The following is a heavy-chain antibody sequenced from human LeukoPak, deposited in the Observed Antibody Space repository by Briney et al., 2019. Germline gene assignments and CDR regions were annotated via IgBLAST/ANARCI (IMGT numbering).Heavy chain of an antibody. V-gene: IGHV1-69*04. CDR3: ARSRDYDSSGYYPLGY. D-gene: IGHD3-22*01. J-gene: IGHJ4*02. Sequence: SVKVSCKASGGTFSSYAISWVRQAPGQGLEWMGRIIPILGIANYAQKFQGRVTITADKSTSTAYMELSSLRSEDTAVYYCARSRDYDSSGYYPLGYWGQGTLVTVSS. CDR1: GGTFSSYA. CDR2: IIPILGIA.